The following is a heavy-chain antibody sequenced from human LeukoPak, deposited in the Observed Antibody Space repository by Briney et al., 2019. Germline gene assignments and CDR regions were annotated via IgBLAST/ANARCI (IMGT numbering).Heavy chain of an antibody. CDR3: AKMSTAEVCFDY. D-gene: IGHD5-24*01. CDR2: ISYSGST. V-gene: IGHV4-30-4*07. J-gene: IGHJ4*02. Sequence: SETLSLTCTVSGGSISSSSYSWSWIRQPPGKGLEWIGYISYSGSTYYNPSLKSRVTMSLDTSKNQFSLKLSSVTAADTAVYYCAKMSTAEVCFDYWGQGTLVTVSS. CDR1: GGSISSSSYS.